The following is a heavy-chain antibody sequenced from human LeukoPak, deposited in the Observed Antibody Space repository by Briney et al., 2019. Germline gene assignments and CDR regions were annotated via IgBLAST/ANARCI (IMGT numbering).Heavy chain of an antibody. J-gene: IGHJ4*02. V-gene: IGHV3-23*01. CDR2: ISGSGGST. Sequence: PGRSLRLSCAASGFTFSSYAMSWVRQAPGKGLEWVSAISGSGGSTYYADSVKGRFTISRDNSKNTLYLQMNSLRAEDTAVYYCAKDGKYSSGWPGGYWGQGTLVTVSS. CDR3: AKDGKYSSGWPGGY. D-gene: IGHD6-19*01. CDR1: GFTFSSYA.